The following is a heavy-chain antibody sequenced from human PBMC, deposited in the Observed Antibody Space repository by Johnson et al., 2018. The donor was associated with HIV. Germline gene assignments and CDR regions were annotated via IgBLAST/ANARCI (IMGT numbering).Heavy chain of an antibody. J-gene: IGHJ3*02. CDR3: AKDPGITMIAHAFDI. Sequence: QVQLVESGGGVVQPGRSLRLSCAASGFTFSSYGMHWVRQAPGKGLEWVAVIWYDGSNKYYADSVQGRFTISRDNSKNTLYLQMNSLRAEDTAVYYCAKDPGITMIAHAFDIWGQGTMVTVSS. V-gene: IGHV3-33*06. D-gene: IGHD3-22*01. CDR1: GFTFSSYG. CDR2: IWYDGSNK.